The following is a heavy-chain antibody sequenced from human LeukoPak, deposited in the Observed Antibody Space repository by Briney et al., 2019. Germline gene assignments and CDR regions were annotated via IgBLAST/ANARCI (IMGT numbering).Heavy chain of an antibody. D-gene: IGHD5-12*01. Sequence: SETLSLTCTVSGGSISSYYWSWIRQPPGKGLEWIGYIYYSGSTNYNPSLKSRVTISVDTSKNQFSLKLSSVTAADTAVYYCARGANLWLATILDYWGQGTLVTVSS. CDR2: IYYSGST. CDR3: ARGANLWLATILDY. CDR1: GGSISSYY. J-gene: IGHJ4*02. V-gene: IGHV4-59*01.